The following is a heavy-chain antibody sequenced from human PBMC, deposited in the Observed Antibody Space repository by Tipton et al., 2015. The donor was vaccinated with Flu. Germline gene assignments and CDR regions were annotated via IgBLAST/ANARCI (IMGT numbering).Heavy chain of an antibody. Sequence: TLSLTCAVYGGSFSGYYWSWIRQPPGKGLEWIGEINHSGSTNYNPSLKSRVTISVDTSKNQFSLKLSSVTAADTAVYYCAREGVQLGLRRGYYFAGMDAWGQGTTVPVSS. CDR2: INHSGST. D-gene: IGHD5-18*01. J-gene: IGHJ6*02. V-gene: IGHV4-34*01. CDR1: GGSFSGYY. CDR3: AREGVQLGLRRGYYFAGMDA.